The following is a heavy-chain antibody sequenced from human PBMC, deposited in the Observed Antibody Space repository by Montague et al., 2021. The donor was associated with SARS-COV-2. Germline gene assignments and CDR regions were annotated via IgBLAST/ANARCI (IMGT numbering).Heavy chain of an antibody. CDR2: IYNSGTP. D-gene: IGHD2-15*01. V-gene: IGHV4-59*01. CDR1: GDSISSYY. CDR3: ARGGGYCSGGSCYYWFDP. J-gene: IGHJ5*02. Sequence: SETLSLTCTVSGDSISSYYWNWIRQPPGKGLEWIGYIYNSGTPNYNPSFKSRVTISVDTSKNQFSLKLNSVTAADTAVYYFARGGGYCSGGSCYYWFDPWGQGTLVTVSS.